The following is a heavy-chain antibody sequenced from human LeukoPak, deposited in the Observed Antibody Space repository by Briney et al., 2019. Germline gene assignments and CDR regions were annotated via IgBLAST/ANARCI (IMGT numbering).Heavy chain of an antibody. CDR3: ARPYGDYGVDAFDI. CDR2: IYYSGST. J-gene: IGHJ3*02. V-gene: IGHV4-39*01. CDR1: GGSISSSSYY. Sequence: SETLSLTCTVSGGSISSSSYYWGWIRQPPGKGLEWIGSIYYSGSTYYNPSLKSRVTISVDTSKNQFSLKLSSVTAADTAVYYCARPYGDYGVDAFDIWGQGTLVTVSS. D-gene: IGHD4-17*01.